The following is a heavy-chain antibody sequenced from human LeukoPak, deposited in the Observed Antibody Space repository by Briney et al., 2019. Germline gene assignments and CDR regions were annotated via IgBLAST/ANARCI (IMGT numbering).Heavy chain of an antibody. Sequence: SETLSLTCTVSGGSISSHYWIWIRQPPGKGLEWIGYIYYSGSTNYNPSLKSRVTISVDTSKNQFSLKLSSVTAADTAVYHCARVKYYDSSGYYYFDYWGQGTLVTVSS. CDR1: GGSISSHY. J-gene: IGHJ4*02. D-gene: IGHD3-22*01. CDR2: IYYSGST. V-gene: IGHV4-59*11. CDR3: ARVKYYDSSGYYYFDY.